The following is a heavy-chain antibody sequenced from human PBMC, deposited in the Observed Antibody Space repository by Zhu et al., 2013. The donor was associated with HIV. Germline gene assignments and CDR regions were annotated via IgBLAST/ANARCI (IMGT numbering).Heavy chain of an antibody. Sequence: QVHLVQSGAEVRKPGASVKVSCKASGYTFNDYYMHWVRQVSGQRLEWMGWINPKSGGTKYAQKLQGRVTMTTDTSTSTAYMELRSLRSDDTAVYYCARGGDFDFWGQGTLVTVSS. CDR1: GYTFNDYY. J-gene: IGHJ4*02. V-gene: IGHV1-2*02. CDR3: ARGGDFDF. CDR2: INPKSGGT.